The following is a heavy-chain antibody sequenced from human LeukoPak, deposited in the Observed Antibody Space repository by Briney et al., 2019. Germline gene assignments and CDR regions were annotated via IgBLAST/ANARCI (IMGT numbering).Heavy chain of an antibody. CDR3: ARWSTVIYWFDP. J-gene: IGHJ5*02. D-gene: IGHD4-11*01. V-gene: IGHV4-31*03. CDR2: IYYSGST. Sequence: PSQTLSLTCTVSGGSISSGGYYWRWIRQHPGKGLEWIGYIYYSGSTYYNPSLKSRVTISVDTSKNQFSLKLSSVTAADTAVYYCARWSTVIYWFDPWGQGTLVTVSS. CDR1: GGSISSGGYY.